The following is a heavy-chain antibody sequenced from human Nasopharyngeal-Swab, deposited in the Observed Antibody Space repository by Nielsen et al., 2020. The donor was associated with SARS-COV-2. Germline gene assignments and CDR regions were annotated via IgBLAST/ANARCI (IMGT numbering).Heavy chain of an antibody. J-gene: IGHJ4*02. CDR1: GGSISSGGYY. CDR3: ARERGYSGYDRAVDY. D-gene: IGHD5-12*01. Sequence: LRLSCTVSGGSISSGGYYWSWIRQHPGEGLEWIGYIYYSGSTYYNPSLKSRVTISVDTSKNQFSLKLSSVTAADTAVYYCARERGYSGYDRAVDYWGQGTLVTVSS. CDR2: IYYSGST. V-gene: IGHV4-31*03.